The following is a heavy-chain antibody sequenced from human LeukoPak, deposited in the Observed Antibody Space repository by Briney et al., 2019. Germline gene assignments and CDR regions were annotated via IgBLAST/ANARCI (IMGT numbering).Heavy chain of an antibody. J-gene: IGHJ5*02. CDR3: TRESGNYYDVP. D-gene: IGHD3-22*01. V-gene: IGHV3-49*04. Sequence: GGSLRLSCTASGFTFGDYAMTWVRQAPGKGLEWVGFIRSKGYGGTPEYAASVKDRFTISRDDSKSIAYLQMNSLKTEDTAVYYCTRESGNYYDVPWGQGTLVTVSS. CDR2: IRSKGYGGTP. CDR1: GFTFGDYA.